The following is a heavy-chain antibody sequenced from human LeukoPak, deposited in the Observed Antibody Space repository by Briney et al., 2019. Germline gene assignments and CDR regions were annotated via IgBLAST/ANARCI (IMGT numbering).Heavy chain of an antibody. V-gene: IGHV3-66*01. CDR1: GFTVSSNY. Sequence: PGGSLRLSCAASGFTVSSNYMSWVRQAPGKGLEWVSVIYSGGSTYYADSVKGRFTISRDNAKNSLYLQMNSLRAEDTAVYYCAREVGIAAATDYWGQGTLVTVSS. D-gene: IGHD6-13*01. J-gene: IGHJ4*02. CDR3: AREVGIAAATDY. CDR2: IYSGGST.